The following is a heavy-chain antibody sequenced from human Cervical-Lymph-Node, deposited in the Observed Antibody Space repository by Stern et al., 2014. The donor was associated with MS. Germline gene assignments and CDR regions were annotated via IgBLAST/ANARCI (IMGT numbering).Heavy chain of an antibody. D-gene: IGHD3-10*01. CDR3: ASSSGSFYPHDN. CDR2: IFYTGTT. J-gene: IGHJ4*02. V-gene: IGHV4-59*01. Sequence: QVQLVESGPGLVKPSATLSLTCTVSGGSLRSYYWSWIRQAPGKGLEWIGYIFYTGTTNYNPSLKSRVTFSVDTSKNQFSMRLSSVTAADTAVYYCASSSGSFYPHDNWGQGTLVTVSS. CDR1: GGSLRSYY.